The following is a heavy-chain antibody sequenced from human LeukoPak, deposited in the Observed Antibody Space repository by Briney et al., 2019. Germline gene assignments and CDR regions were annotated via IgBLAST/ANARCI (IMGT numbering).Heavy chain of an antibody. CDR3: ARDLHSSGWYDYFDY. J-gene: IGHJ4*02. CDR1: GLAFSSYW. CDR2: IKQDGSEK. D-gene: IGHD6-19*01. Sequence: PGGSLRLSCDASGLAFSSYWMSWVRQAPGKGLEWVANIKQDGSEKYYVDSVKGRFTISRDNAKNSLYLQMNSLRAEDTAVYYCARDLHSSGWYDYFDYWGQGTLVTVSS. V-gene: IGHV3-7*01.